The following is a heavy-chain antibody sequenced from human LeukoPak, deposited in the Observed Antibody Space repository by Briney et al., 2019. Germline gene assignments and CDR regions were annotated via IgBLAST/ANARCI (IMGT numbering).Heavy chain of an antibody. V-gene: IGHV3-21*01. Sequence: NPGGSLRLSCAASGFTFSSYSMNWVRQAPGKGLEWVSSISSSSYIYYADSVKGRFTISRDNAKNSLYLQMNSLRAEDTAVYYCARAEGTPTTVTTFDYWGQGTLVTVSS. D-gene: IGHD4-17*01. CDR1: GFTFSSYS. J-gene: IGHJ4*02. CDR2: ISSSSYI. CDR3: ARAEGTPTTVTTFDY.